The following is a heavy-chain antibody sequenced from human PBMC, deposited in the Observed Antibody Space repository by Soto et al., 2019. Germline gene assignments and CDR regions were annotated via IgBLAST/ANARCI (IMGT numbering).Heavy chain of an antibody. CDR3: ARALYRRGKYYAFDN. V-gene: IGHV1-18*01. J-gene: IGHJ4*02. CDR1: GYTPTNYD. CDR2: ISAYNGNR. Sequence: QVPLVQSGPEVKKPGASVTVSCKTSGYTPTNYDIGWVRQAPGQGLEWMGWISAYNGNRNSAQKLQGRLTMTTDTSTKTAYMELRSLRSDDTAVYFCARALYRRGKYYAFDNWGQGTLVTVSS. D-gene: IGHD3-16*01.